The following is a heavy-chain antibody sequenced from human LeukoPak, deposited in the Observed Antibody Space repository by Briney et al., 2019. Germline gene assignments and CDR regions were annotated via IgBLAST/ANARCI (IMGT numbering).Heavy chain of an antibody. CDR1: GGSISSYY. CDR2: IYYSGST. D-gene: IGHD3-3*01. CDR3: AREGSEYYDFWSGYYTGGYYYYYMDV. V-gene: IGHV4-59*01. Sequence: KPSETLSLTCTVSGGSISSYYWSWIRQPPGKGLEWIGYIYYSGSTNYNPSLKSRVTISVDTSKSQFSLKLSSVTAADTAVYYCAREGSEYYDFWSGYYTGGYYYYYMDVWGKGTTVTVSS. J-gene: IGHJ6*03.